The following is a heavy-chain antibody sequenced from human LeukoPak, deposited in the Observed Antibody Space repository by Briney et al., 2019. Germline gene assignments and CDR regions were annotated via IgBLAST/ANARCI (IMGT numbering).Heavy chain of an antibody. D-gene: IGHD3-10*01. V-gene: IGHV3-74*01. Sequence: PGGSLRLSCVGSGFSLSDYWMHWVRHAPGKGLVWVSRMNSDGTTTNYADSVKGRFTISRDNAKNTLYLQMNSLRAEDTAVYYCARGRGPYGWFDPWGQGTLVTVSS. J-gene: IGHJ5*02. CDR2: MNSDGTTT. CDR1: GFSLSDYW. CDR3: ARGRGPYGWFDP.